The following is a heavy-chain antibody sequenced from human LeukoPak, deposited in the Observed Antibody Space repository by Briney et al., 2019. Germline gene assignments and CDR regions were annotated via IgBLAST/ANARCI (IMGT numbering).Heavy chain of an antibody. J-gene: IGHJ4*02. D-gene: IGHD2-2*01. CDR1: GFTFSSYA. CDR3: AKTASRGLIVVVPAAPYFDY. V-gene: IGHV3-23*01. Sequence: GGSLRLSCAASGFTFSSYAMSWVRQAPGKGLEWVSAISGSGGTTYYADSVKGRFTITRDNSKNTLYLKMNRLRAEDTAVYYCAKTASRGLIVVVPAAPYFDYWGQGTLVTVSS. CDR2: ISGSGGTT.